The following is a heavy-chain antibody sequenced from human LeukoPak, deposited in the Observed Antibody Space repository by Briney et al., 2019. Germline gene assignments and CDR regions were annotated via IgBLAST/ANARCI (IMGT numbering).Heavy chain of an antibody. V-gene: IGHV4-39*01. Sequence: PSETLSLTCTVSGGSISSSSYYWGWIRQPPGKGLEWIASIYYSGSTYYNPSLKSRVTIFVDTSKNQFSLKLSSVTAADTAVYYCAGHLPYSNYCYYWGQGTLVTVSS. CDR3: AGHLPYSNYCYY. J-gene: IGHJ4*02. D-gene: IGHD4-11*01. CDR2: IYYSGST. CDR1: GGSISSSSYY.